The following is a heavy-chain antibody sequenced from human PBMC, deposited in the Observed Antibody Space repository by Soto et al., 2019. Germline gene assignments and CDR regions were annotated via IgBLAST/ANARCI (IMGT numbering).Heavy chain of an antibody. Sequence: QVQLVESGGGVVQPGRSLRLSCAASGFSFSAYTMHWVRQVPGKGREWVAVISFGGNSKYYADSVKGRFTISRDNSDNTLSLQMNNLREDDTALYYCARAGYSSSQGDYFYGMDVWGQGTTVTVSS. D-gene: IGHD6-13*01. CDR3: ARAGYSSSQGDYFYGMDV. CDR2: ISFGGNSK. V-gene: IGHV3-30-3*01. CDR1: GFSFSAYT. J-gene: IGHJ6*02.